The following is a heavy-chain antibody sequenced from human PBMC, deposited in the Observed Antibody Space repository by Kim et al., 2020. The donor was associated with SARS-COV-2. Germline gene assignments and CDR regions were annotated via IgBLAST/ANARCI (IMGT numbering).Heavy chain of an antibody. CDR1: GFTFSSYA. CDR3: AKDLAGYYYGSGSYNMCHYGMDV. CDR2: ISGSGGST. J-gene: IGHJ6*02. V-gene: IGHV3-23*01. Sequence: GGSLRLSCAASGFTFSSYAMSWVRQAPGKGLEWVSAISGSGGSTYYADSVKGRFTISRDNSKNTLYLQMNSLRAEDTAVYYCAKDLAGYYYGSGSYNMCHYGMDVWGQGTTVTVSS. D-gene: IGHD3-10*01.